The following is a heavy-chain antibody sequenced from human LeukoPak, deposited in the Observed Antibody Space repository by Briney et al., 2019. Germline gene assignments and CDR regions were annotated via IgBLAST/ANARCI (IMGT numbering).Heavy chain of an antibody. D-gene: IGHD6-19*01. J-gene: IGHJ2*01. CDR3: ARVRRAGSTGWNFDL. CDR1: GGSISSSSW. Sequence: SGTLSLTCAVSGGSISSSSWWSWVRQPPGKGLEWIGEIYHSGSTYYNPSLKSRVTISVDTSKNQFSLKLSSVTAADTAVYYCARVRRAGSTGWNFDLWGRGTLVTVSS. V-gene: IGHV4-4*02. CDR2: IYHSGST.